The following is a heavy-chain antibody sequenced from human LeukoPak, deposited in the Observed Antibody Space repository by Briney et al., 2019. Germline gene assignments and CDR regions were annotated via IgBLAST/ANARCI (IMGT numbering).Heavy chain of an antibody. V-gene: IGHV5-51*01. CDR3: ARYTDHYYFDY. J-gene: IGHJ4*02. CDR1: GYSFTSYW. D-gene: IGHD1-1*01. CDR2: ICPGDSDT. Sequence: GESLKISCKGSGYSFTSYWIGWVRPMPGKGLEWMGIICPGDSDTRYSPSFQGQVTISADKSIGTAYLQWSSLNTSDTAMYYCARYTDHYYFDYWGQGTLVTVS.